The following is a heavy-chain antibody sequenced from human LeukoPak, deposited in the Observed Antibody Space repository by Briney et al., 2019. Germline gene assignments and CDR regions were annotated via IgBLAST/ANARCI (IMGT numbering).Heavy chain of an antibody. D-gene: IGHD3-22*01. CDR1: GFTFSIYS. J-gene: IGHJ4*02. Sequence: GGSLRLSCAASGFTFSIYSMNWVRQAPGKGLEWVSYISSTSNTIYYADSVKGRFTISRDNAKNSLYLQMNSLRAEDTAMYYCAREQYYDSSGYYYGYWGQGTLVTVSS. CDR2: ISSTSNTI. CDR3: AREQYYDSSGYYYGY. V-gene: IGHV3-48*01.